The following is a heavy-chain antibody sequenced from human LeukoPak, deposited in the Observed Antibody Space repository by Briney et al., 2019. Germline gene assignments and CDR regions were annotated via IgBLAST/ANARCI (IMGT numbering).Heavy chain of an antibody. CDR1: GFTFDDYA. D-gene: IGHD2-15*01. V-gene: IGHV3-9*01. CDR3: ASSAGMTRIDY. J-gene: IGHJ4*02. Sequence: GGSLRLSCAASGFTFDDYAFHWVRQAPGKGLEWVSGISWNGVIIGYADSVKGRFTISRDNAKNTLYLQMNSLRAEDTAVYYCASSAGMTRIDYWGQGTLVTVSS. CDR2: ISWNGVII.